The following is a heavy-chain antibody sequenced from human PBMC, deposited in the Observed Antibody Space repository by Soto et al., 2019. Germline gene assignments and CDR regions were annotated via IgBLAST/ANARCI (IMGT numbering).Heavy chain of an antibody. CDR2: INPSGGST. D-gene: IGHD3-3*01. CDR1: GYTFTSYY. CDR3: ARVSNDFWSGYQYYYYYGMDV. Sequence: XSVKVSCKASGYTFTSYYMHWVRQAPGQGLEWVGIINPSGGSTSYAQKFQGRVTMTRDTSTSTVYMELSSLRSEDTAVYYCARVSNDFWSGYQYYYYYGMDVWGQGTTVTVSS. J-gene: IGHJ6*02. V-gene: IGHV1-46*01.